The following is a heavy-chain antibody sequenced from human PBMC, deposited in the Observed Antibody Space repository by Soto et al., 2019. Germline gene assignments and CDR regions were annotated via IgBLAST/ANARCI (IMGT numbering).Heavy chain of an antibody. D-gene: IGHD2-15*01. CDR3: ARDRCSGGSCYFNYYYYYMDV. CDR1: GFTFSSYW. CDR2: IKQDGSEK. V-gene: IGHV3-7*01. J-gene: IGHJ6*03. Sequence: EVQLVESGGGLVQPGGSLRLSCAASGFTFSSYWMSWVRQAPGKGLEWVANIKQDGSEKYYVDSVKGRFTISRDNAKNSLYLQMNSLRAEDTAVYYCARDRCSGGSCYFNYYYYYMDVWGKGTTVTVSS.